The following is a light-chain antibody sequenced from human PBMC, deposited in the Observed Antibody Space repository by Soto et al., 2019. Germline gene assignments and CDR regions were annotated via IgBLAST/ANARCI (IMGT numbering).Light chain of an antibody. Sequence: MTQSPATLSVSPGERATLSCRASQFIGSNLAWYQQKPGEAPRLHMYDASSRATGIPARFSGSGSGTEFALTISSLQSEDFAIYYCQQYNNWPPLTFGGGTKVEIK. J-gene: IGKJ4*01. CDR1: QFIGSN. CDR2: DAS. V-gene: IGKV3-15*01. CDR3: QQYNNWPPLT.